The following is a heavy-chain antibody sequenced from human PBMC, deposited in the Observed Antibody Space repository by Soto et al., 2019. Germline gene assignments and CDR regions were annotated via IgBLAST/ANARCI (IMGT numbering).Heavy chain of an antibody. CDR2: IKHDGSEK. CDR1: GFTFSAYW. V-gene: IGHV3-7*01. CDR3: AIITRGFSMDV. D-gene: IGHD1-20*01. J-gene: IGHJ6*02. Sequence: EVQLVESGGGLVQPGGTLRLSCAASGFTFSAYWMSWVRQTPGKGLEWVANIKHDGSEKYYVDSVKGRFPISRDNAKNSLFLEMNSLRAEDTAVFYCAIITRGFSMDVWGQGTTVTVSS.